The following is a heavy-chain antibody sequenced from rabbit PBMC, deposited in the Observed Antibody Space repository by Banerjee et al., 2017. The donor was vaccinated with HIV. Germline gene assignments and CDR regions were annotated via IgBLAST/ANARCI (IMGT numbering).Heavy chain of an antibody. CDR3: ARDTGTSFSSYGMDL. D-gene: IGHD7-1*01. V-gene: IGHV1S40*01. CDR2: IYAGSSGST. CDR1: GFSFNSGYD. J-gene: IGHJ6*01. Sequence: SLEESGGGLVKPGASLTLTCKASGFSFNSGYDLCWVRQAPGKGLEWIACIYAGSSGSTYSATWAKGRFTLSKTSSTTVTLQMTRLTAADTATYFCARDTGTSFSSYGMDLWGPGTLVTVS.